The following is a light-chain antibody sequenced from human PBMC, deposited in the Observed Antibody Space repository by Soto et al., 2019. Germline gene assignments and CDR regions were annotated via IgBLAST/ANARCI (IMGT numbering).Light chain of an antibody. CDR1: SSNIGKNY. CDR3: GTWDTSLTVVL. CDR2: ETN. Sequence: QSMLTQLPSVSAASGQKFTISCSGGSSNIGKNYVSWYQQLPGTAPKLLIYETNKRPSGIPDRFSGSKSGTSATLGISGLETGDEAHYYCGTWDTSLTVVLFGGGTKLTVL. V-gene: IGLV1-51*02. J-gene: IGLJ2*01.